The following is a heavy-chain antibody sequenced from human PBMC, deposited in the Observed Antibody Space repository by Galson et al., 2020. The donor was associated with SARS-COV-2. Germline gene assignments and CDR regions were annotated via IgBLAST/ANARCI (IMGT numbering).Heavy chain of an antibody. CDR2: ISYDGSNK. V-gene: IGHV3-30*18. CDR3: AKGYSYGGHFDY. CDR1: GFTFSSYG. Sequence: GESLKISCAASGFTFSSYGMHWVRQAPGKGLEWVAVISYDGSNKYYADSVKGRFTISRDNSKNTLYLQMNSLRAEDTAVYYCAKGYSYGGHFDYWGQGTLVTVSS. D-gene: IGHD5-18*01. J-gene: IGHJ4*02.